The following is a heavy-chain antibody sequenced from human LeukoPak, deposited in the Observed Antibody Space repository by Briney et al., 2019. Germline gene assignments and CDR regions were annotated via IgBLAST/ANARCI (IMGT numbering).Heavy chain of an antibody. CDR2: IIPIFGTA. J-gene: IGHJ4*02. D-gene: IGHD2-21*01. CDR1: GGTYSSYA. V-gene: IGHV1-69*01. Sequence: SVKVSCKASGGTYSSYAISWVRQAPGQGLEWMGGIIPIFGTANYAQKFQGRVTITADESTSTAYMELSSLRSEDTAVYNCARAGYCGGDCYSDYWGQGTLVTVSS. CDR3: ARAGYCGGDCYSDY.